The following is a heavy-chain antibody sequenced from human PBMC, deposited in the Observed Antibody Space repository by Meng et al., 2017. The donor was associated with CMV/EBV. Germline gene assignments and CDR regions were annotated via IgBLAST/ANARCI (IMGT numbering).Heavy chain of an antibody. Sequence: EVQLLESGGGLVQPGXSLRLSCAASGFTFSSYAMSWVRQAPGKGLEWVSSIIDSGGSTYYADSVKGRFTISRDNSKNTLYLQMSSLRAEDTAVYYCAKDRRSISSSIDYWGQGTLVTVSS. D-gene: IGHD1-26*01. CDR2: IIDSGGST. J-gene: IGHJ4*02. CDR3: AKDRRSISSSIDY. CDR1: GFTFSSYA. V-gene: IGHV3-23*01.